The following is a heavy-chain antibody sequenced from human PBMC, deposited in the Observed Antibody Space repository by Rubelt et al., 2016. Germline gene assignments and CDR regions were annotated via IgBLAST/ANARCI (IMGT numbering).Heavy chain of an antibody. Sequence: QVQLVQSGAEVKKPGASVKVSCKASGYTFTSYGISWVRQAPGQGLEWIGWISAYNGNTNYAQKLQGRVTMTTDTSTSTAYMELRSLRSDDTAVYYCARSSVTMVRGVIFWFDPWGQGTLVTVSS. CDR1: GYTFTSYG. V-gene: IGHV1-18*01. CDR3: ARSSVTMVRGVIFWFDP. D-gene: IGHD3-10*01. CDR2: ISAYNGNT. J-gene: IGHJ5*02.